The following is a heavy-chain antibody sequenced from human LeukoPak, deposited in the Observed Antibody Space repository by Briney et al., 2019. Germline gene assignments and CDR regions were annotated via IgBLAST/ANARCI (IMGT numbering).Heavy chain of an antibody. CDR2: INPNSGGT. CDR1: GYTFTGYY. V-gene: IGHV1-2*02. J-gene: IGHJ4*02. D-gene: IGHD5-18*01. Sequence: ASVKVSCKASGYTFTGYYMHWVRQAPGQGLEWMGWINPNSGGTNYAQKFQGRVTMTRDTSISTAYMELSRLRSDDTAVYYCARVRGQLWLFLSYWGQGTLVTVSS. CDR3: ARVRGQLWLFLSY.